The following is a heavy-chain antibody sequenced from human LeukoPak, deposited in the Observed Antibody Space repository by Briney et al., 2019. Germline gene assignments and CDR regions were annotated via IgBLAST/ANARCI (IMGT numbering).Heavy chain of an antibody. Sequence: GGSLRLSGAASGFTLSDYYMSWIRQAPGKGLEWVSYISSSGSTIYYADSVKGRLTISRDNAKNSLYLQMNSLRAEDTAVYYCARLVVVAATGGYYMDVWGKGTTVTVSS. CDR3: ARLVVVAATGGYYMDV. CDR2: ISSSGSTI. CDR1: GFTLSDYY. V-gene: IGHV3-11*01. D-gene: IGHD2-15*01. J-gene: IGHJ6*03.